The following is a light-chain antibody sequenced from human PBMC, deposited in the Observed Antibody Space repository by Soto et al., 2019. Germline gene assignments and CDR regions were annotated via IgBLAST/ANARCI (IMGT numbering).Light chain of an antibody. CDR3: QSYDNSLRGWV. Sequence: QSVLTQPPSMSGAPGQRVTISCTGSSSNSGAGYDVHWYQQLPGTAPKLLIYDNKNRPSGVPDRFSGSKSGTSASLAITGLQAEDEADYYCQSYDNSLRGWVFGGGTKLTVL. V-gene: IGLV1-40*01. CDR1: SSNSGAGYD. J-gene: IGLJ2*01. CDR2: DNK.